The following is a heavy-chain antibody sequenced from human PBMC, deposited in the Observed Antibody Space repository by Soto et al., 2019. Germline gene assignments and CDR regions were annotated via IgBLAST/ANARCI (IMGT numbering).Heavy chain of an antibody. V-gene: IGHV4-59*12. Sequence: ETLSLTCTVSGGSISSYYCIWIRQPPGKGLEWIGYIYYSGSTNYNPSLKRRVTISVDNSKNQSSLKLSSVPAADTAVYYCARVPRAVAGPYYYYYGMDVWGQGTTVTVSS. D-gene: IGHD1-1*01. CDR3: ARVPRAVAGPYYYYYGMDV. CDR1: GGSISSYY. J-gene: IGHJ6*02. CDR2: IYYSGST.